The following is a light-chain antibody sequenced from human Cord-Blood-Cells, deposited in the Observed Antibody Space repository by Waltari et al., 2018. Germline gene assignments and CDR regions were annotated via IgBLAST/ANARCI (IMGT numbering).Light chain of an antibody. CDR2: AAS. V-gene: IGKV1-39*01. Sequence: DIQMSQSPSSLSASVGDRVTITCRASQSISSYLNWYQQKPGKAPKLLISAASSLQSGVPSRFSGSRSGTDVTLTISSLQPEDFATYYCQQSYSTLYTFGQGTKLEIK. CDR3: QQSYSTLYT. J-gene: IGKJ2*01. CDR1: QSISSY.